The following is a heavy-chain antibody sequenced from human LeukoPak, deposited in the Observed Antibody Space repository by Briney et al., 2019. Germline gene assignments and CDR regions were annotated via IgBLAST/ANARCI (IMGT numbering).Heavy chain of an antibody. J-gene: IGHJ4*02. Sequence: ASVKVSCKASGYTFTSYGISWVRQAPGQGLEWMGWINPNSGGTNYAQKFQGRVTMTRDTSISTAYMELSRLRSDDTAVYYCARENYYDSNLDYWGQGTLVTVSS. V-gene: IGHV1-2*02. D-gene: IGHD3-22*01. CDR3: ARENYYDSNLDY. CDR1: GYTFTSYG. CDR2: INPNSGGT.